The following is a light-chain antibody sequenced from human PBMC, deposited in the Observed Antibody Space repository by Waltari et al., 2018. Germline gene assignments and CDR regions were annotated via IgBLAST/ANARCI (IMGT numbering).Light chain of an antibody. V-gene: IGLV2-23*02. J-gene: IGLJ2*01. Sequence: QSALTQPASVSGSPGQSITISCTGTSSDVDDYNFVSWYQQHPGQAPKLMIYDVTKRPSGVSNRFSASKSGNTAALTISGLQAEDEADYYGCSYAPSSTHVAFGGGTRLTVL. CDR3: CSYAPSSTHVA. CDR1: SSDVDDYNF. CDR2: DVT.